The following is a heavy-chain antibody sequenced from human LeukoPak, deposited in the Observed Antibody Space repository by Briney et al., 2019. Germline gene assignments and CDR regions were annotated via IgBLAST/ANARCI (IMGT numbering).Heavy chain of an antibody. CDR3: ARQETEAIAHPWDYMDV. CDR2: IYYSGST. CDR1: GGSISSYY. D-gene: IGHD2-21*01. J-gene: IGHJ6*03. V-gene: IGHV4-59*08. Sequence: KPSETLSLTCTLSGGSISSYYWSWLRQPPGKGLEWIGYIYYSGSTNYNPSLKSRVTISVDTSKNQFSLKLSSVTAADTAVYYCARQETEAIAHPWDYMDVWGKGTTVTVSS.